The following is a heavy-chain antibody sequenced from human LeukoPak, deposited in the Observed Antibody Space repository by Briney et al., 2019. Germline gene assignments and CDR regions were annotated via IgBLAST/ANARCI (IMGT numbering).Heavy chain of an antibody. CDR3: ARGSKRNIAVAGSLDY. CDR2: ISYDGSNK. Sequence: GGSLRLSCAASGFTFSSYAMHWVRQAPGKGLEWVAVISYDGSNKYYADSVKGRFTISRDNSKNTLYLQMNSLRAEDTAVYYCARGSKRNIAVAGSLDYWGQGTLVTVSS. J-gene: IGHJ4*02. CDR1: GFTFSSYA. D-gene: IGHD6-19*01. V-gene: IGHV3-30-3*01.